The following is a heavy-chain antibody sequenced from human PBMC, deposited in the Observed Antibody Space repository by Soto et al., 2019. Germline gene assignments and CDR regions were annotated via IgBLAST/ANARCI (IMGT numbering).Heavy chain of an antibody. CDR1: GYSFTGHY. D-gene: IGHD1-26*01. CDR3: AKSDGAEEPDAFDI. CDR2: INPNSGGT. Sequence: QVRLVQSGPEVRKPGASVKISCEASGYSFTGHYLHWVRQAPGHGLEWMGWINPNSGGTNYAQKFQDWISITRDKALSTVYMDLSSLRSEDTAMYYCAKSDGAEEPDAFDIWGQVTMISVS. J-gene: IGHJ3*02. V-gene: IGHV1-2*04.